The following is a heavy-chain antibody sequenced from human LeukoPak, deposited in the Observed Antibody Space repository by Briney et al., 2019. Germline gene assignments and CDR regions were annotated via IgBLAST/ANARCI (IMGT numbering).Heavy chain of an antibody. CDR1: GGSMSSYS. CDR2: IYYSGST. J-gene: IGHJ4*02. Sequence: SETLSLTCTVSGGSMSSYSWSWIRQPPGEGLEWIGFIYYSGSTNYNPSLKSRVTISVDTSKNQFSLKVNSVTAADTAVYYCARHRTSGWGLDYWAREPWSPSPQ. V-gene: IGHV4-59*08. CDR3: ARHRTSGWGLDY. D-gene: IGHD6-19*01.